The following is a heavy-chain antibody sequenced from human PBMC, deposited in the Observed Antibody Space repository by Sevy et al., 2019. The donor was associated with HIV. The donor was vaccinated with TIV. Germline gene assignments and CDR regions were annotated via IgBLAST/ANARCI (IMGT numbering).Heavy chain of an antibody. CDR3: VRHSDSRRLSWLDT. Sequence: SETLSLTCSVSNASFSRSSYYWGWVRQPPGKALEWIGIIYYSGPTYYSPSHKSRVTISVDTSKNQFFLDLRSMTATDTAVYYCVRHSDSRRLSWLDTWGQGILVTVSS. CDR2: IYYSGPT. CDR1: NASFSRSSYY. V-gene: IGHV4-39*01. D-gene: IGHD2-15*01. J-gene: IGHJ5*02.